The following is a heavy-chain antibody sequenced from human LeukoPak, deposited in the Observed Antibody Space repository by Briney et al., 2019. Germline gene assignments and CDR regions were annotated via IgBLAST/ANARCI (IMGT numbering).Heavy chain of an antibody. CDR1: GGSISSYY. V-gene: IGHV4-59*01. CDR2: NSYSGNT. D-gene: IGHD1-26*01. CDR3: ARVGSGSFDY. J-gene: IGHJ4*02. Sequence: SETLSLTCTVSGGSISSYYWSWIRQTPGKGLEWIGFNSYSGNTNYNPSLKSRVTIAVDTSKNHFSLHLDSVTAADTAVYFCARVGSGSFDYWGQGTLVTVSS.